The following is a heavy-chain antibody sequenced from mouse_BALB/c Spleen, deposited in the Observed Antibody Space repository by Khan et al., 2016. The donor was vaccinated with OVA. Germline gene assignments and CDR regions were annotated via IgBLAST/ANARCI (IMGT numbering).Heavy chain of an antibody. V-gene: IGHV3-2*02. D-gene: IGHD1-1*01. Sequence: EVQLQESGPGLVKPSQSLSLTCTVTGYSITSDYAWNWIRQFPGNKLEWMGYISYSGSTGYNPSLKSRISITRDTSNNQFFLQLNSVTTEDTATYDCARRYYYGHWYFDVWGAGTTVTVSS. CDR1: GYSITSDYA. J-gene: IGHJ1*01. CDR2: ISYSGST. CDR3: ARRYYYGHWYFDV.